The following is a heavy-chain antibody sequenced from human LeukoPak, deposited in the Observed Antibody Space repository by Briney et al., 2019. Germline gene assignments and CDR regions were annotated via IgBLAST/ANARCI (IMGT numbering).Heavy chain of an antibody. J-gene: IGHJ4*02. CDR2: VSGSGDNT. CDR3: AKGEYIWFGELLIDS. V-gene: IGHV3-23*01. D-gene: IGHD3-10*01. Sequence: GGSLRLSCAASGFTFNTYAMSWVRQAPGKGLKWVSGVSGSGDNTYYADSVKGRFTISRDNSKHTLYLQMNSLRAEDTAVYYCAKGEYIWFGELLIDSWGQGTLVTVSS. CDR1: GFTFNTYA.